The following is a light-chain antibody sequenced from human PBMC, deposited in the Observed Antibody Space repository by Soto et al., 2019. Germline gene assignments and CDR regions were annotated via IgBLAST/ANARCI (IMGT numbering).Light chain of an antibody. Sequence: DIQMTQSQSSVSASVGDRVTITCRTSQGINNGLAWYQQKPGKAPKLLIYTTSSLQSGVPSRFSGSESGTDFTLTISSLQPEVFATYYCQQANSFPLTFGGGTKVEIK. CDR1: QGINNG. CDR3: QQANSFPLT. J-gene: IGKJ4*01. CDR2: TTS. V-gene: IGKV1D-12*01.